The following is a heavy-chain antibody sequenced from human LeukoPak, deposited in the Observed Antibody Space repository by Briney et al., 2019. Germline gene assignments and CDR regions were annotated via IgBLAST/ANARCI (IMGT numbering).Heavy chain of an antibody. V-gene: IGHV3-30-3*02. Sequence: GGSLRLSCAASGFTFSSYAMHWVRQAPGKGLEWVAVISYDGSNKYYADSVKGRFTISRDNSKNTVDLQMNSLRAEDTGIYYCAKDGESGHSSGWSIASTRWGQGTTVTVSS. J-gene: IGHJ6*02. CDR1: GFTFSSYA. CDR3: AKDGESGHSSGWSIASTR. D-gene: IGHD6-19*01. CDR2: ISYDGSNK.